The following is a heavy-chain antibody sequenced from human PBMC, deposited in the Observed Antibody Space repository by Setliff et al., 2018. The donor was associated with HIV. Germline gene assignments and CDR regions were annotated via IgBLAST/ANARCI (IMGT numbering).Heavy chain of an antibody. CDR3: AREGDVLSGYYVNWFDP. CDR1: GYSFTDYF. CDR2: VNPNSGDT. Sequence: ASVKVSCKASGYSFTDYFMHWVRQAPGQGLEWMGRVNPNSGDTNYAQKFQGRVTMTRHTSISTAYMELSRPTSDDTAVYYCAREGDVLSGYYVNWFDPWGQGTLVTSPQ. D-gene: IGHD3-3*01. V-gene: IGHV1-2*06. J-gene: IGHJ5*02.